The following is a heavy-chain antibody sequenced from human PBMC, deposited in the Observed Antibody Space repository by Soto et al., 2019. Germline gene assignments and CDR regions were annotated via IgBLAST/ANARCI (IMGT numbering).Heavy chain of an antibody. Sequence: QVQLVQSGAEVRKPGDSVKVSCKASGYTFFTYGVSWLRQAPGQGLEWMGWISGDNGDTNYAQKVQGRVTMTTDTSTSTAYMELRRLSSDDTAVYYCGRDVASSSRARALDIWGQGTMVTVSS. CDR3: GRDVASSSRARALDI. CDR2: ISGDNGDT. J-gene: IGHJ3*02. D-gene: IGHD2-2*01. CDR1: GYTFFTYG. V-gene: IGHV1-18*01.